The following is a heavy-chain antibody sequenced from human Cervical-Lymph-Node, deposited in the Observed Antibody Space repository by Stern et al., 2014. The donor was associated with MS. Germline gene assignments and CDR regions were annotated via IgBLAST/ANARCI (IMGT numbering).Heavy chain of an antibody. Sequence: QVQLHDSGPGLVKPSGTLSLTCAVSWGSLSSSNWGSWVRQPPWNGLESIGEIYHSGSTNYNPSLKSRVTISVDKSKNQFSLKLSSVTAADTAVYYCARRGATQIGFDYWGQGTLVTVSS. J-gene: IGHJ4*02. CDR1: WGSLSSSNW. CDR2: IYHSGST. V-gene: IGHV4-4*02. D-gene: IGHD1-26*01. CDR3: ARRGATQIGFDY.